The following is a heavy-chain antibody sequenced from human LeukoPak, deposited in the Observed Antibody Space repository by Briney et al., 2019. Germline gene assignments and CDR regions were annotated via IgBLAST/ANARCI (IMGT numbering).Heavy chain of an antibody. CDR2: IKQDGSEK. D-gene: IGHD2-8*02. V-gene: IGHV3-7*01. Sequence: PGGSLRLSCAASGFTFSSYWMSWVRQAPGKGLEWVANIKQDGSEKYYVDSVKGRFTISRDNAKNSLYLQMNSLRAEDTAVYYCARDRRYFDTGGLGGPDYWGQGTLVTVSS. J-gene: IGHJ4*02. CDR1: GFTFSSYW. CDR3: ARDRRYFDTGGLGGPDY.